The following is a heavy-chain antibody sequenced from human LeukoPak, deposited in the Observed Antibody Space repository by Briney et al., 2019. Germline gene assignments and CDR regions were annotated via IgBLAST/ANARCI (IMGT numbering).Heavy chain of an antibody. V-gene: IGHV3-74*01. CDR1: GFTFSSYW. Sequence: GGSLRLSCAASGFTFSSYWMHWVRQAPGKGLVWVSRINFDGGTTGYADSVKGRFTISRDNAKNTLYLQMNSLRADDTAVYYCARDRTVTTLFDYWGPGTLVTVSS. CDR2: INFDGGTT. D-gene: IGHD4-17*01. CDR3: ARDRTVTTLFDY. J-gene: IGHJ4*02.